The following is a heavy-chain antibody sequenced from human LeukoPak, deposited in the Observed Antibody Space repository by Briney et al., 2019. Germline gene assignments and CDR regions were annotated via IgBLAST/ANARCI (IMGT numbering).Heavy chain of an antibody. J-gene: IGHJ4*02. CDR1: GFTFSSYS. V-gene: IGHV3-21*01. CDR3: ARVPGDY. CDR2: ISSSSNYI. Sequence: GGSLRLSCAASGFTFSSYSMNWVRQAPGKGLEWVSSISSSSNYIYYADSLKGRFTISRDNAKNSLYLQMNGLRAEDTAVYYCARVPGDYWGQGTLVTVSS.